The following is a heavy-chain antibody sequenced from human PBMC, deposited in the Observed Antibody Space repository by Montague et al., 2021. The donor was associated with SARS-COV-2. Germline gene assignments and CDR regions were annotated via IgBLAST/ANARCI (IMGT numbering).Heavy chain of an antibody. CDR3: AKRRLREDYFDL. CDR1: GDSVSSSDHY. D-gene: IGHD4-17*01. CDR2: VYYSGYT. Sequence: SETLSLTCTVSGDSVSSSDHYWGWIRQPPGKGLEWLGSVYYSGYTYYNPSVKGRVTISIDASKNQFSLKLNSLTATDTAIYHCAKRRLREDYFDLWGQGTLLTVSS. V-gene: IGHV4-39*01. J-gene: IGHJ4*02.